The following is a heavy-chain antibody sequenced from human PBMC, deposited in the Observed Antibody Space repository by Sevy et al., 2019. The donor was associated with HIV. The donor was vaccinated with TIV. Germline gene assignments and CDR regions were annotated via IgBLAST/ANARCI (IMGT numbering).Heavy chain of an antibody. CDR2: ISGSGGST. V-gene: IGHV3-23*01. CDR1: GFTFSSYA. J-gene: IGHJ3*02. D-gene: IGHD3-3*02. Sequence: GGSLRLSCAASGFTFSSYAMSWVRQAPGKGLEWVSAISGSGGSTYYADSVKRRFTISRDNSKNRLYLQMNSLRAEDTAVYYCAKIRSTSLDAFDIWGQGTMVTVSS. CDR3: AKIRSTSLDAFDI.